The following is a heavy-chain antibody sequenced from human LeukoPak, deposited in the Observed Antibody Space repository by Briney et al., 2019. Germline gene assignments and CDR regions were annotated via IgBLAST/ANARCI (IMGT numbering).Heavy chain of an antibody. CDR3: ARGSGNYYRVMDY. V-gene: IGHV3-7*01. CDR2: VNPDESEK. D-gene: IGHD1-26*01. Sequence: PGGSLRLSCAASGFTFTSYWMNWVRQAPGKVLEWVANVNPDESEKYCVDSVKGRFTISRDNAKNSLYLQMNSLRAEDTAVYYCARGSGNYYRVMDYWGQGALVTVSA. CDR1: GFTFTSYW. J-gene: IGHJ4*02.